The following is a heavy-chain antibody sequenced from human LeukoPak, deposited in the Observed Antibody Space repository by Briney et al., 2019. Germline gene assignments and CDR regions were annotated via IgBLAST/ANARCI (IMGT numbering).Heavy chain of an antibody. D-gene: IGHD3-10*01. J-gene: IGHJ4*02. CDR3: AGGLWFGELVGYYDY. Sequence: SVKVSCKASGGTVSNYAISWVRQAPGQGLEWMGGIIPVFGTAKYAQEFQGRVTITADEYTSTAYMDLSSLRSEDTAVYYCAGGLWFGELVGYYDYWSQGTLVTVSS. CDR2: IIPVFGTA. V-gene: IGHV1-69*13. CDR1: GGTVSNYA.